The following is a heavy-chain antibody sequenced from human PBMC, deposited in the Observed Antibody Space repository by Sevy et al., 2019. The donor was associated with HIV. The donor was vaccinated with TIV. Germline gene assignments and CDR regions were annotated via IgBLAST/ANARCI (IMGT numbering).Heavy chain of an antibody. V-gene: IGHV4-59*01. D-gene: IGHD5-12*01. CDR3: ASGDGYNYNY. J-gene: IGHJ4*02. Sequence: SETLSLTCTVSGGSISSYYWSWIRQPPGKGLEWIGYIYYSGSTNYNPSLKSRVTISVDTSKNQFSLKLSSVTAAETAVYYCASGDGYNYNYWGQGTLVTVSS. CDR2: IYYSGST. CDR1: GGSISSYY.